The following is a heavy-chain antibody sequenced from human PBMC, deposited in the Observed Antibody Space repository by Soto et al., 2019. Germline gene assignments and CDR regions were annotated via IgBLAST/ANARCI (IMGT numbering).Heavy chain of an antibody. J-gene: IGHJ6*02. Sequence: SETLSLTCTVSGSSICSYYWSWIRQPPGKGLEWIGYIYNSGSTNYNPSLKSRVTISVDTSKNQFSLNLSSVTAADTAVYYCARGVLRYYYYGLDVWGPGTTVTVSS. CDR3: ARGVLRYYYYGLDV. CDR1: GSSICSYY. CDR2: IYNSGST. V-gene: IGHV4-59*01.